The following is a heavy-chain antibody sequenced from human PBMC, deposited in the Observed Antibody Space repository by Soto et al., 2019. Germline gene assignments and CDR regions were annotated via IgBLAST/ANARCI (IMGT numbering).Heavy chain of an antibody. CDR2: ISGSGGST. CDR1: GFTFSSYA. J-gene: IGHJ4*02. V-gene: IGHV3-23*01. D-gene: IGHD6-19*01. CDR3: AKDLPLFSSGWISSFDY. Sequence: GGSLRLSCAASGFTFSSYAMSRVRQAPGKGLEWVSAISGSGGSTYYADSVKGRFTISRDNSKNTLYLQMNSLRAEDTAVYYCAKDLPLFSSGWISSFDYWGQGTLVTVSS.